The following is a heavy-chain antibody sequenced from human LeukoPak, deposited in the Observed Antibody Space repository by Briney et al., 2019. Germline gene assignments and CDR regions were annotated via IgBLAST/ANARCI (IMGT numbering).Heavy chain of an antibody. Sequence: GGSLRLSCAASGFTFSSYSMNWVRQAPGKGLGWVSVIYTAGGTYYADSVKGRFTISRDISKNTLYLQMNSLRPEDTAVYYCARGPNSDYPCWGQGTLVTVSS. CDR3: ARGPNSDYPC. J-gene: IGHJ4*02. CDR2: IYTAGGT. V-gene: IGHV3-66*01. D-gene: IGHD4-11*01. CDR1: GFTFSSYS.